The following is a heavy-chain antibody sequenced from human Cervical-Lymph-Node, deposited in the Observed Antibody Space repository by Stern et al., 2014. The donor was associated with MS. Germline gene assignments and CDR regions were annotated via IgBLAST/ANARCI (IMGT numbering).Heavy chain of an antibody. Sequence: VHLVESGAGLIQPGSSLKVSCAASGFTFAGYAMHWVRQAPGQGLEWIAGISWSSTNIAYAYCVRRRFTISRDNANNSLYLQMNSLRPEDTALYYCVKETSPSYYYGMDVWGQGTTVSVSS. CDR2: ISWSSTNI. J-gene: IGHJ6*02. CDR3: VKETSPSYYYGMDV. V-gene: IGHV3-9*01. CDR1: GFTFAGYA.